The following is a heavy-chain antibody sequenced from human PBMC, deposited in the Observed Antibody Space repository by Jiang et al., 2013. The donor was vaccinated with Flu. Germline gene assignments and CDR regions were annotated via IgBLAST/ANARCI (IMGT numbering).Heavy chain of an antibody. CDR2: INHSGST. D-gene: IGHD3-3*01. Sequence: LLKPSETLSLTCAVYGGSFSGYYWSWIRQPPGKGLEWIGEINHSGSTNYNPSLKSRVTISVDTSKNQFSLKLSSVTAADTAVYYCARTYYDFWSGYGDAFDIWGQGTMVTVSS. J-gene: IGHJ3*02. CDR3: ARTYYDFWSGYGDAFDI. CDR1: GGSFSGYY. V-gene: IGHV4-34*01.